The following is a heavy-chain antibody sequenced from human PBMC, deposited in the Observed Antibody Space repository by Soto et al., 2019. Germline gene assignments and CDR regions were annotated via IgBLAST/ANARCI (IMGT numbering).Heavy chain of an antibody. CDR1: GGSISSDNYY. V-gene: IGHV4-31*03. CDR2: IYYSGST. J-gene: IGHJ1*01. CDR3: ARGYGGNSNGEYFHH. D-gene: IGHD1-20*01. Sequence: QVQLQESGPGLVKPSQTLSLTRTVSGGSISSDNYYWSWIRQHPGKGLEWIGYIYYSGSTYYNPSLKSRVTISIDTSKNHFSLELTSVTAADTAMFYCARGYGGNSNGEYFHHWGQGTLVTVSS.